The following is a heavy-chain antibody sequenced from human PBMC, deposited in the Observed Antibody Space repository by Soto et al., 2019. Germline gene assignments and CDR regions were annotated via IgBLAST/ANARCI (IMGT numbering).Heavy chain of an antibody. CDR1: GYSISSSNW. CDR3: ARVPSP. Sequence: SETLSLTCAVSGYSISSSNWWSWIRQPPGKGLEWIGYIYHSGSTYYNPSLKSRVTISVDRSKNQFSLKLTSVTAADTAVYYCARVPSPWGQGTLVTVSS. CDR2: IYHSGST. V-gene: IGHV4-28*03. J-gene: IGHJ5*02.